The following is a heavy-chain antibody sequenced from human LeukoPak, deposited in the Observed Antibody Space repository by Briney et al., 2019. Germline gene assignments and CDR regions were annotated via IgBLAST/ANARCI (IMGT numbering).Heavy chain of an antibody. V-gene: IGHV1-46*01. CDR2: INPSGSST. CDR3: ARDNSVGDTAWWFDP. Sequence: ASVKVSCKASGYTFASYYMHWVRQAPGQGLEWMGLINPSGSSTSYAQKFQGRLSLTRDMSTSTDYMELSSLRSEDTAVYYCARDNSVGDTAWWFDPWGQGTLVTVSS. D-gene: IGHD1-26*01. CDR1: GYTFASYY. J-gene: IGHJ5*02.